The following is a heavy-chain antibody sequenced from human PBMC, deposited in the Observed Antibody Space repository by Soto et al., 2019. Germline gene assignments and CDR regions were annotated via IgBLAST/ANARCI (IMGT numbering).Heavy chain of an antibody. V-gene: IGHV1-69*02. CDR2: IIPILGMP. CDR3: ARAPYGDRLDY. CDR1: GGTFSTYT. Sequence: QVQLVQSGAEMKKPGSSVNVSCKASGGTFSTYTITWVRQAPGQGLEWMGRIIPILGMPNYAQKFQGRVTITADKSTNTVYMELNNLRSEDTAVYYCARAPYGDRLDYCGQGTLVTVSS. J-gene: IGHJ4*02. D-gene: IGHD4-17*01.